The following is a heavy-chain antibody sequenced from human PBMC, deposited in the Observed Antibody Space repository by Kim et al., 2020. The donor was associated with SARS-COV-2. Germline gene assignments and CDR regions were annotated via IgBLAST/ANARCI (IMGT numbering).Heavy chain of an antibody. Sequence: SETLSLTCAVYGGSFSGYYWSWIRQPPGKGLEWIGEINHSGSTNYNPSLKSRVTISVDTSKNQFSLKLSSVTAADTAVYYCARLSYGPSGYYYYGMDVWG. CDR3: ARLSYGPSGYYYYGMDV. CDR2: INHSGST. J-gene: IGHJ6*01. D-gene: IGHD5-18*01. V-gene: IGHV4-34*01. CDR1: GGSFSGYY.